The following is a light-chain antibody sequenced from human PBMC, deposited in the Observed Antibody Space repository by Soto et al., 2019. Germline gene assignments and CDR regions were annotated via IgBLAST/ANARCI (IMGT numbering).Light chain of an antibody. CDR1: QSVSSSY. Sequence: IVLTHSPGTLSLSPGERATLSCRASQSVSSSYLAWYQQQPGQAPRLLIYGASSRATGIPDRFIGSGSGTALTLTISRQEPEDFAVYDCQHYCSSLTFGGGTKEESK. CDR3: QHYCSSLT. CDR2: GAS. J-gene: IGKJ4*01. V-gene: IGKV3-20*01.